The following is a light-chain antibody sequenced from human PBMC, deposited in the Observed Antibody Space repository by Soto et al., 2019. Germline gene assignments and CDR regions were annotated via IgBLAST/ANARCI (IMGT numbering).Light chain of an antibody. J-gene: IGKJ1*01. CDR3: QQYNSYSPWT. Sequence: TQSPGTLSLSPGERATLSCRASQSVSNWLAWYQQKPGKAPKLLIYAASSLESGVPSRFSGSGSGTEFTLTISSLQPDDFATFYCQQYNSYSPWTFGQGTKVEIK. CDR2: AAS. CDR1: QSVSNW. V-gene: IGKV1-5*01.